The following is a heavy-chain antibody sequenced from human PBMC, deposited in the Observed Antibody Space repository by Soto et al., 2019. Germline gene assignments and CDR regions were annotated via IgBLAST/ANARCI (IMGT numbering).Heavy chain of an antibody. CDR3: ARTTAAIHLNY. J-gene: IGHJ4*02. CDR1: GGSISISSYY. V-gene: IGHV4-39*07. D-gene: IGHD2-21*02. Sequence: PSETLSLTCTVSGGSISISSYYWDWIRQPPGKGLEWIGTIYFSGSTAYNPSLKSRVTISVDTSRNQFSLKLNSVTAADTAVYYCARTTAAIHLNYWSQGTLVTVSS. CDR2: IYFSGST.